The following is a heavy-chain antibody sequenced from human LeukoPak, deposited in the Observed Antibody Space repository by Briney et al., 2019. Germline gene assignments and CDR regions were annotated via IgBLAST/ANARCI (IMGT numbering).Heavy chain of an antibody. CDR3: ARHSSGWYEIDY. CDR1: GYSFTSYW. CDR2: IYPGDSDT. V-gene: IGHV5-51*01. Sequence: KYGESLKISCKGSGYSFTSYWSGWVRQMPGERLEWMGIIYPGDSDTRYSPSFQGQVTISADKSISTAYLQWSSLKASDTAMYYCARHSSGWYEIDYWGQGTLVTVSS. J-gene: IGHJ4*02. D-gene: IGHD6-19*01.